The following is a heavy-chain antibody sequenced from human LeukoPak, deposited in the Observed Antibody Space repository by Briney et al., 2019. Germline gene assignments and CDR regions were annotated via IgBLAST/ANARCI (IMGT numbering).Heavy chain of an antibody. J-gene: IGHJ4*02. D-gene: IGHD3-10*01. CDR2: IYPGDSDT. CDR1: GYSFTSYW. CDR3: ARSLYGSWSYYFSYYFDY. Sequence: GESLKISCKGSGYSFTSYWIGWVRQMPGKGLEWMGIIYPGDSDTRYSPSFQGQVTISADKSISTAYLQWSSLKASDTAMYCCARSLYGSWSYYFSYYFDYWGQGTLVTVSS. V-gene: IGHV5-51*01.